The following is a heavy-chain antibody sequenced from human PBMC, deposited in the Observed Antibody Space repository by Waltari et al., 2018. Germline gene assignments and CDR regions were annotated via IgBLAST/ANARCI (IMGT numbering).Heavy chain of an antibody. CDR3: ASQSTTLFDY. J-gene: IGHJ4*02. D-gene: IGHD2-15*01. CDR2: IWHDGSNE. Sequence: QVQLVESGGGVVQPGRSLRLSCAASGFTFSRFGMHWVRQAPGKGLGWEAVIWHDGSNEYYVDSVKGRFTISRDKSKNTLYLQMNSLRAEDSAVYYCASQSTTLFDYWGQGTLVTVSS. CDR1: GFTFSRFG. V-gene: IGHV3-33*01.